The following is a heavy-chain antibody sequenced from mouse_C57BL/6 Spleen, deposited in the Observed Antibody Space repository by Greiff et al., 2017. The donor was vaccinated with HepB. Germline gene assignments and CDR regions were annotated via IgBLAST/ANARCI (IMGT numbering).Heavy chain of an antibody. D-gene: IGHD1-1*01. V-gene: IGHV1-62-2*01. J-gene: IGHJ4*01. CDR1: GYTFTEYT. CDR3: ARNEEDYGSSYYAMDY. CDR2: FYPGSGSI. Sequence: VQLQQSGAELVKPGASVKLSCKASGYTFTEYTIHWVKQRSGQGLEWIGWFYPGSGSIKYNEKFKDKATLTADKSSSTVYMELSRLTSEDSAVYYWARNEEDYGSSYYAMDYWGQGTSVTVSS.